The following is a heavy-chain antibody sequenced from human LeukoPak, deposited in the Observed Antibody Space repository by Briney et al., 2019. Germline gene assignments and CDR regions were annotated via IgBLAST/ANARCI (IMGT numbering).Heavy chain of an antibody. Sequence: GRSLRLSFAASGFTFDDYAMHWVRQAPGKGLEWVSGISWNTGSIGYADSVKGRFTISRDNAKNSLYLQMNSLRAEDTALYYCAKDMGGSGSYYKSSYYYYGMDVWGQGTTVTVSS. CDR2: ISWNTGSI. J-gene: IGHJ6*02. D-gene: IGHD3-10*01. CDR1: GFTFDDYA. V-gene: IGHV3-9*01. CDR3: AKDMGGSGSYYKSSYYYYGMDV.